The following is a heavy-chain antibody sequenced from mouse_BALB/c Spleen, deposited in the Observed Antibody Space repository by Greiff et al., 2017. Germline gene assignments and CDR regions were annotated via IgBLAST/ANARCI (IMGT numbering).Heavy chain of an antibody. D-gene: IGHD2-1*01. V-gene: IGHV5-6*02. CDR3: ARRNYGKIAWFAY. CDR1: GFTFSSYG. CDR2: ISSGGSYT. J-gene: IGHJ3*01. Sequence: EVKVVESGGDLVKPGGSLKLSCAASGFTFSSYGMSWVRQTPDKRLEWVATISSGGSYTYYPDSVKGRFTISRDNAKNTLYLQMSSLKSEDTAMYYCARRNYGKIAWFAYWGQGTLVTVSA.